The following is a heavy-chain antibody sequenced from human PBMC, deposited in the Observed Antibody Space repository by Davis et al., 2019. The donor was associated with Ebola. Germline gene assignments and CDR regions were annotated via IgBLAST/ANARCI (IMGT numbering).Heavy chain of an antibody. Sequence: GGSLRLSCAASGFTFSGSAMHWVRQASGKGLEWVGRIRSKANSYATAYAASVKGRFTISRDDSKNTAYLQMNSLKTEDTAVYYCTNAPLYGDYDYWGQGTLVTVSS. CDR1: GFTFSGSA. D-gene: IGHD4-17*01. CDR2: IRSKANSYAT. CDR3: TNAPLYGDYDY. J-gene: IGHJ4*02. V-gene: IGHV3-73*01.